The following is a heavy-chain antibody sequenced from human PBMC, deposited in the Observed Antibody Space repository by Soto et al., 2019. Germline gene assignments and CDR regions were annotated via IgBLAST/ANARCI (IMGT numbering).Heavy chain of an antibody. CDR1: GFTFEDYT. D-gene: IGHD6-19*01. J-gene: IGHJ4*02. V-gene: IGHV3-43*01. CDR2: ISWDSSRT. Sequence: GGSLRLSCAASGFTFEDYTMHWVRQVPGKGLEWISLISWDSSRTYYAESMKGRFTISRDNSKNSLYLQMNSLRVEDTALYYCAKDISSGWSPFDYWGQGTLVTVSS. CDR3: AKDISSGWSPFDY.